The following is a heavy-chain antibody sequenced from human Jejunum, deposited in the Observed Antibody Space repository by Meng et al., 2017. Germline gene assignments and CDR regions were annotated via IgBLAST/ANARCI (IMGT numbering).Heavy chain of an antibody. CDR1: GASISSSTW. D-gene: IGHD3-22*01. Sequence: QGQLQESGPRLVKPSGTLSLTCAVSGASISSSTWWSWVRQPPGKGLEWIGEIYRSGSTYYNPSLKSRVTISVDKSNNQFSLDLTSVTAADTAVYYCARGHFDKYFDSWGQGTLVTVSS. CDR3: ARGHFDKYFDS. CDR2: IYRSGST. J-gene: IGHJ4*02. V-gene: IGHV4-4*02.